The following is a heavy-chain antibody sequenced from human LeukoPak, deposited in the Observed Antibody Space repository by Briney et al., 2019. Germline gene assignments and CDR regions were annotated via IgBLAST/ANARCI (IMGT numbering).Heavy chain of an antibody. CDR1: GFTFSDYY. CDR2: ISGSGGST. D-gene: IGHD2-2*01. Sequence: GGSLRLSCAASGFTFSDYYMSWIRQAPGKGLEWVSAISGSGGSTYYADSVKGRFTISRDNSKNTLYLQMNSLRAEDTAVYYCAKDGGLVGYCSSTSCYHFDYWGQGALVTVSS. CDR3: AKDGGLVGYCSSTSCYHFDY. J-gene: IGHJ4*02. V-gene: IGHV3-23*01.